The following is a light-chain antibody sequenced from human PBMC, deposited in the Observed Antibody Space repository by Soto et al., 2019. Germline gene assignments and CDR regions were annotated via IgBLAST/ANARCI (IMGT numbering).Light chain of an antibody. V-gene: IGKV1-39*01. CDR1: QRISSY. CDR3: QQSYSTPIT. CDR2: SAS. J-gene: IGKJ3*01. Sequence: DIQMTQSPSFLSASVGDRVTITCRASQRISSYSNWYQQKPGQAPKLLIYSASGLQSGVPSRFSGSGSGTDFTLTISSLQPEDFATYYCQQSYSTPITFGPGTKLDV.